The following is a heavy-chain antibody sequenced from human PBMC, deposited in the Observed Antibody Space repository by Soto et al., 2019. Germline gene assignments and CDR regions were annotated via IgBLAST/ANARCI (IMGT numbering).Heavy chain of an antibody. V-gene: IGHV3-15*01. Sequence: SGGSLRLSCAASGFTFSNAWMSWVRQAPGKGLEWVGRIKSKTDGGTTDYAAPVKGRFTISRDDSKNTLYLQMNSLKTEDTAVYYCTYPASADYGDYDAVLSDYWGQGTLVTVSS. CDR1: GFTFSNAW. D-gene: IGHD4-17*01. CDR2: IKSKTDGGTT. CDR3: TYPASADYGDYDAVLSDY. J-gene: IGHJ4*02.